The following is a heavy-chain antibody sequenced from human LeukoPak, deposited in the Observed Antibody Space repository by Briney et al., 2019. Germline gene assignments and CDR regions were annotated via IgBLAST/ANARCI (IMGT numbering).Heavy chain of an antibody. CDR1: GGSISSGDYY. Sequence: PSETLSFTCTVSGGSISSGDYYWSWIRQPPGKGLEWIGYIYYSGSTYYNPALKSRVTISVDTSKNQFSLKVSSVTAADTAVYYCARQVYGSESVWGQGTLVTVSS. J-gene: IGHJ4*02. D-gene: IGHD3-10*01. V-gene: IGHV4-30-4*01. CDR2: IYYSGST. CDR3: ARQVYGSESV.